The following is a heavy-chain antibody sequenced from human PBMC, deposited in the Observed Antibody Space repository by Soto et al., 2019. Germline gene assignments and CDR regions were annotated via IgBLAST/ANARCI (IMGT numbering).Heavy chain of an antibody. CDR3: AHYFYILVDDAFDI. V-gene: IGHV2-5*02. D-gene: IGHD2-8*02. Sequence: QITLKESGPTLVKPTQTLTLTCTFSGFSLSTSGVGVGWIRQPPGKALAWLALIYWDDDKRYSPSLKSRLTITKDTAKNQVVITMTNMDPVDTATYYCAHYFYILVDDAFDIWGQGTMVTVSS. J-gene: IGHJ3*02. CDR1: GFSLSTSGVG. CDR2: IYWDDDK.